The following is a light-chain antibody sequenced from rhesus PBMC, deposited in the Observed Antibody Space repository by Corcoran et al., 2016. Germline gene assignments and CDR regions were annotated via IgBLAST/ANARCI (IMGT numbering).Light chain of an antibody. Sequence: DIQMTQSPSSLSASVGDRVTITCREIENVKNYLNWYKQKPGKAPKVLIYKAYTLQSGVPSRFSGRGFGTDYTFTINSLASEDVATDDCQHNYGTPLTFGGGSRWRSN. CDR1: ENVKNY. CDR2: KAY. V-gene: IGKV1-74*01. J-gene: IGKJ4*01. CDR3: QHNYGTPLT.